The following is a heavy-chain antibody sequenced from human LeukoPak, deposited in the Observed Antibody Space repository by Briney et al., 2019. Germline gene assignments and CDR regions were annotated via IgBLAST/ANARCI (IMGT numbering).Heavy chain of an antibody. J-gene: IGHJ4*02. D-gene: IGHD6-19*01. CDR1: GFTFSNYV. CDR3: ARDRFAYSSGPDY. V-gene: IGHV3-30*04. Sequence: GGSLRLSCAASGFTFSNYVMHWVRQAPGKGLEWVALISYDGSFQYYADSVKGRFTISRDNSKNTLYPQMNSLLTEDTTVYYCARDRFAYSSGPDYWGQGTLVTVSS. CDR2: ISYDGSFQ.